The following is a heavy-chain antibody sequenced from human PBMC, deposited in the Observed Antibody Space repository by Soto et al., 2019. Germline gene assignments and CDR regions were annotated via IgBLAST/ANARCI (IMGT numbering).Heavy chain of an antibody. CDR1: GGTFSSYT. CDR2: IIPILGIA. J-gene: IGHJ4*02. D-gene: IGHD6-13*01. CDR3: ARGGIAAAATFHDF. V-gene: IGHV1-69*02. Sequence: SVKVSCKASGGTFSSYTISWVRQAPGQGLEWMGRIIPILGIANYAQKFQGRVTITADKSTSTAYMELSSLRSEDTAVYYCARGGIAAAATFHDFWGQGILVTVSS.